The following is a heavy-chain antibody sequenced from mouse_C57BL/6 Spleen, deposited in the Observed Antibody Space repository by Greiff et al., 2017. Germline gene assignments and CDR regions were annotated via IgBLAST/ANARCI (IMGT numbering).Heavy chain of an antibody. D-gene: IGHD3-1*01. V-gene: IGHV1-50*01. CDR2: IDPSDSYT. CDR3: ARGGYRDYAMDY. CDR1: GYTFTSYW. Sequence: QVQLQQSGAELVKPGASVKLSCKASGYTFTSYWMQWVKQRPGQGLEWIGEIDPSDSYTNYNQKFKGKATLTVDTSSSTAYMQLSSLTSEDSAVYYCARGGYRDYAMDYWGQGTSVTVSS. J-gene: IGHJ4*01.